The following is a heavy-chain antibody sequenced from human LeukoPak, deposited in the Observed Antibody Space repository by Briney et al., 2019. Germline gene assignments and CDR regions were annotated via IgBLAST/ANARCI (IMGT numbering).Heavy chain of an antibody. V-gene: IGHV3-11*01. CDR1: GFTFSGYY. CDR3: ARKHSYGMGAFDI. CDR2: ISSSGNTI. D-gene: IGHD5-18*01. Sequence: PGGSLRLSCAASGFTFSGYYMSWLRQAPGKGLEWVSYISSSGNTIYYADSVKGRFTISRDDAKNSLFLQMNSLRAEDTAVYYCARKHSYGMGAFDIWGQGTMVTVSS. J-gene: IGHJ3*02.